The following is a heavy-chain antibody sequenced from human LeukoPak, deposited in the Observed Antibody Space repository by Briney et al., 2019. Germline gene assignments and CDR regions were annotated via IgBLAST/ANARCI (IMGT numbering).Heavy chain of an antibody. Sequence: PSETLSLTCTVSGHSISSGYYWGWIRQPPGKGLEWIGSIYHSGKTYYNPSLKSRVTISVETSKNQFSLKLSSVTAADTAVYYCARDRISVSDPPNWFDPWGQGTLVTVSS. V-gene: IGHV4-38-2*02. J-gene: IGHJ5*02. CDR1: GHSISSGYY. CDR2: IYHSGKT. D-gene: IGHD6-19*01. CDR3: ARDRISVSDPPNWFDP.